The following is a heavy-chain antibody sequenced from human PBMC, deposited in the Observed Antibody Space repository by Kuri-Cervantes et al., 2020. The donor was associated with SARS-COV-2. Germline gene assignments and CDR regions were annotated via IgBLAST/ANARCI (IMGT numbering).Heavy chain of an antibody. Sequence: SVKVSCKASGGTFSSYAISWVRQAPGQGLEWMGGIIPIFGTANYAQKFQGRVTITADKSTSTAYMELSSLRSEDTAVYYCARDLDSSGYGYYYYGMDVWGQGTTVTVSS. J-gene: IGHJ6*02. CDR2: IIPIFGTA. D-gene: IGHD3-22*01. CDR3: ARDLDSSGYGYYYYGMDV. CDR1: GGTFSSYA. V-gene: IGHV1-69*06.